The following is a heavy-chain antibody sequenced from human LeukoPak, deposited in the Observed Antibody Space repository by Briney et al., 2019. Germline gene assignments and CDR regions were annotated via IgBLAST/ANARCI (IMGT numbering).Heavy chain of an antibody. V-gene: IGHV1-18*01. J-gene: IGHJ4*02. CDR3: ARAGHRKYYYDNAYDY. CDR2: ISGYNGHT. D-gene: IGHD3-22*01. Sequence: ASVKVSCKASGYTYTNYGISWVRQAPGRGLEWMGWISGYNGHTNYAQKLQGRVTMTTHTSTSTAYMELRSLRSDDTAVYYCARAGHRKYYYDNAYDYWGQGTLVTVSS. CDR1: GYTYTNYG.